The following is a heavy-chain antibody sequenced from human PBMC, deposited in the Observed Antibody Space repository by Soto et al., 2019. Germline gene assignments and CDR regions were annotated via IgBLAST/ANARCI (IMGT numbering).Heavy chain of an antibody. D-gene: IGHD5-12*01. Sequence: PGESLKISCKGSGYSFTSYWISWVRQMPGKGLEWMGRIDPSDSYTNYSPSFQGHVTISADKSISTAYLQWSSLKASDTAMYYCASQGVDYYYYGMDVWGHGTTVTVSS. CDR2: IDPSDSYT. CDR3: ASQGVDYYYYGMDV. J-gene: IGHJ6*02. V-gene: IGHV5-10-1*01. CDR1: GYSFTSYW.